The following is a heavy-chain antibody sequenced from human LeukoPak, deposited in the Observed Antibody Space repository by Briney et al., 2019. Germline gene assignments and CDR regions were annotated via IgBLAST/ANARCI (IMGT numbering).Heavy chain of an antibody. CDR1: GFTFDDYG. CDR3: ARTVSSAGWSDDAFDI. Sequence: GGSLRLSCAASGFTFDDYGMSWARQAPGKGLEWVSGINWDGGSTGYADSVKGRFTISRDNAKNFLYLQTNSLRAEDTALYYCARTVSSAGWSDDAFDIWGQGTMVTVSS. V-gene: IGHV3-20*04. D-gene: IGHD6-19*01. J-gene: IGHJ3*02. CDR2: INWDGGST.